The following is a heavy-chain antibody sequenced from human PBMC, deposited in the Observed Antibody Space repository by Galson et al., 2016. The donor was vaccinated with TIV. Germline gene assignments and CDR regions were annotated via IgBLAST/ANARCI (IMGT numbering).Heavy chain of an antibody. CDR2: ISHDGNNK. V-gene: IGHV3-30-3*01. CDR3: TRDGRGNWKYVDYFDY. CDR1: GFTFDSYT. D-gene: IGHD1-7*01. Sequence: SLRLSCAASGFTFDSYTFHWVRQTPGKGLEWVAIISHDGNNKDFADSVKGRFTISRDSSKNTVFLQVNSLRLEDTAVYYCTRDGRGNWKYVDYFDYWGQGTLVTVSS. J-gene: IGHJ4*02.